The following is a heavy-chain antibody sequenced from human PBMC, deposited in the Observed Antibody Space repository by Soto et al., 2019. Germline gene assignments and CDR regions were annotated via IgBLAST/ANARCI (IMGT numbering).Heavy chain of an antibody. J-gene: IGHJ4*02. CDR3: ARDISYYHDDSGYSTFDY. D-gene: IGHD3-22*01. V-gene: IGHV1-18*01. CDR2: VSGNNGDT. Sequence: QVQLVQSGAAVKRPGASVKVSCRVAGYTFNGYGISWMRQAPGQGLEWMGWVSGNNGDTKYVEKYQGRVTMTIDTSTSTAYMELRSLRSDDTAVYYCARDISYYHDDSGYSTFDYWGQGTLGTVSP. CDR1: GYTFNGYG.